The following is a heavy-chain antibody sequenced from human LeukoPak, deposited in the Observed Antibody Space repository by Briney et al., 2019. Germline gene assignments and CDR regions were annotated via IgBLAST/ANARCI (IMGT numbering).Heavy chain of an antibody. D-gene: IGHD6-19*01. Sequence: PGGSLRLSCAASGFTFSSYAMHWVRQAPGKGLEYVSASSSNGGSTYYANSVKGRFTISRDNSKNTLYLQMGSLRAEDMAVYYCARLEDSTGYSSGWYGYWGQGTLVTVSS. CDR2: SSSNGGST. J-gene: IGHJ4*02. CDR3: ARLEDSTGYSSGWYGY. V-gene: IGHV3-64*01. CDR1: GFTFSSYA.